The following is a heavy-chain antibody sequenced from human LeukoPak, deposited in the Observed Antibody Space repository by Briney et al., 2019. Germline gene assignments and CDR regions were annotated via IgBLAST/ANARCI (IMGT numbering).Heavy chain of an antibody. D-gene: IGHD4-17*01. J-gene: IGHJ4*02. Sequence: GGSLRLSCGASGFTFSSHAMTWVRQAPGKGLEWVSAISISGDTTYYADAVKGRFTISRDNSKNTVYLQMNSLRAEDTAVYYCANEIRPNDYWGQGALVTVSS. CDR2: ISISGDTT. CDR3: ANEIRPNDY. CDR1: GFTFSSHA. V-gene: IGHV3-23*01.